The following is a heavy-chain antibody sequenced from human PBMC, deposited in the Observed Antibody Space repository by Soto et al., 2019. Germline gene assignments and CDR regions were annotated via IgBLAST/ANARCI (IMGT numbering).Heavy chain of an antibody. V-gene: IGHV3-21*06. D-gene: IGHD7-27*01. CDR1: GFTFTRYS. Sequence: GALRLPCSASGFTFTRYSMNWVRQAPGKGLEWVSSISSTTNYIYYGDSMKGRFTISRDNAKNSLYLEMNSLRAEDKAVYYCARESEDLTSNFDYWGQGTLVTVSS. CDR3: ARESEDLTSNFDY. CDR2: ISSTTNYI. J-gene: IGHJ4*02.